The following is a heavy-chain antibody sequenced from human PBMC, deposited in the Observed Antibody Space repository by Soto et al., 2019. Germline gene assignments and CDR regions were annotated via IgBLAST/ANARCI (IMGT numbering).Heavy chain of an antibody. CDR2: IYYSGST. V-gene: IGHV4-31*03. Sequence: SETLSLTCTVSGGSISSGGYYWSWIRQHPGKGLEWIGYIYYSGSTYYNPSLKSRVTISVDTSKNQLSLKLSSVTAADTAVYYCARSPGGSYSSHPDYWGQGTLVTVSS. CDR1: GGSISSGGYY. D-gene: IGHD1-26*01. J-gene: IGHJ4*02. CDR3: ARSPGGSYSSHPDY.